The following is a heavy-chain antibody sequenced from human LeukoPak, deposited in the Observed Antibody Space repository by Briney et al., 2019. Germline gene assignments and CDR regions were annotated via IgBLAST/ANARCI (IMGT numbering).Heavy chain of an antibody. J-gene: IGHJ4*02. CDR1: GYTFTSYD. Sequence: EASVKVSCKASGYTFTSYDINWVRQATGQGLEWMGWMDPNSGNTDYAQKFQGRVTMARNTSISTAYMELSSLRSEDTAVYYCARGRPGYCSGGSCYLLDYWGQGALVTVSS. CDR3: ARGRPGYCSGGSCYLLDY. V-gene: IGHV1-8*01. CDR2: MDPNSGNT. D-gene: IGHD2-15*01.